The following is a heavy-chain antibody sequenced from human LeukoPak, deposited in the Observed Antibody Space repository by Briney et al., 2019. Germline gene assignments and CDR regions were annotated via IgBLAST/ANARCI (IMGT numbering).Heavy chain of an antibody. D-gene: IGHD6-13*01. V-gene: IGHV1-18*01. J-gene: IGHJ5*02. CDR1: GYRFNSFG. Sequence: ASVKVSCKASGYRFNSFGISWVGQAPGQGLEWVGWISAYDGNTNYAQRFQGRVTMTTDTSTTTAYMELRSLRSDDTAVYYCARDKVIASAGTPNWFDPWGQGTLVIVSS. CDR3: ARDKVIASAGTPNWFDP. CDR2: ISAYDGNT.